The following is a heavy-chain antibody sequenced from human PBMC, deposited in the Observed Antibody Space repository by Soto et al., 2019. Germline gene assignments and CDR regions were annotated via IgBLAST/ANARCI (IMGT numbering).Heavy chain of an antibody. V-gene: IGHV3-30*18. CDR3: AKAYYYDSSGYYYFGY. D-gene: IGHD3-22*01. CDR1: GFTFSSYG. CDR2: ISYDGSNK. Sequence: QVQLVESGAGVVQPGRSLRLSCTASGFTFSSYGMHWVRQAPGKGLEWVAVISYDGSNKYYADSVKDRFTISRDNSKNTLYRQMNSLRVEDTAVYYSAKAYYYDSSGYYYFGYWGQGTLVTVSA. J-gene: IGHJ4*02.